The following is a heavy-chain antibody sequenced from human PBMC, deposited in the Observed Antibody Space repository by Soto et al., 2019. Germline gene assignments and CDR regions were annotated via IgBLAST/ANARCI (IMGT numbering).Heavy chain of an antibody. J-gene: IGHJ4*02. D-gene: IGHD2-15*01. V-gene: IGHV4-59*01. CDR2: IYYSGRT. CDR1: GDSISSYY. CDR3: ARGHLGITTTGTWYDFDY. Sequence: SETLSLTCTVSGDSISSYYWTWIRQPPGKGLEYIGYIYYSGRTYYNPSLKSRVTISVDTSKNQFSLKLSSVTAADTAVYYCARGHLGITTTGTWYDFDYWGQGTLVTVS.